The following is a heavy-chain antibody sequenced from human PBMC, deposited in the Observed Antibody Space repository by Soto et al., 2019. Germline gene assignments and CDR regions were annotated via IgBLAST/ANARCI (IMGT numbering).Heavy chain of an antibody. CDR2: FDPEDGET. Sequence: ASVKVSCKVSGYTLTELSMHWVRQAPGKGLEWMGGFDPEDGETIYAQKFQGRVTMTEDTSTDTAYMELSSLRSEDTAVYYCARGGYSGYDFDDWGQGTLVTVSS. CDR1: GYTLTELS. V-gene: IGHV1-24*01. D-gene: IGHD5-12*01. J-gene: IGHJ4*02. CDR3: ARGGYSGYDFDD.